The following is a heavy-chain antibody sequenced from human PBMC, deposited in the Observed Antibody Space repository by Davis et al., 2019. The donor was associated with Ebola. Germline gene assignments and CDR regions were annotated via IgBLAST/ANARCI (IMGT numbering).Heavy chain of an antibody. J-gene: IGHJ6*03. CDR1: GGSVSSGSYY. V-gene: IGHV4-61*01. CDR2: IYYSGST. D-gene: IGHD6-13*01. Sequence: PSETLSLTCTVSGGSVSSGSYYWSWIRQPPGKGLEWIGYIYYSGSTNYNPSLKSRVTISVDTSKNQFSLKLSSVTAADTAVYYCARGAAGILSQFDYYYYYMDVWGKGTTVTVSS. CDR3: ARGAAGILSQFDYYYYYMDV.